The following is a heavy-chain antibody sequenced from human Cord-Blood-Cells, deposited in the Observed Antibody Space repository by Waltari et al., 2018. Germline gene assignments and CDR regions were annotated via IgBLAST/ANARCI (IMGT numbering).Heavy chain of an antibody. Sequence: QLQLQESGPGLVKPSETLSLTCTVSGGSISSSSYYWGWIRQPPGKGLEWIGSIYYSGSTYYHPTLKSRVTLSVDTSKNQFSLKLSSVTAADTAVYYCARHVGIVATSLDYWGQGTLVTVSS. CDR1: GGSISSSSYY. J-gene: IGHJ4*02. CDR3: ARHVGIVATSLDY. V-gene: IGHV4-39*01. CDR2: IYYSGST. D-gene: IGHD5-12*01.